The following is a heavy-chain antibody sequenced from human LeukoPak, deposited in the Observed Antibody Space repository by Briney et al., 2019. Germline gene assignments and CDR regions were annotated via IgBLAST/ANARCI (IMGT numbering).Heavy chain of an antibody. D-gene: IGHD2-21*02. J-gene: IGHJ6*04. Sequence: GASVKVSCKASGYTFSDYDVNWVRQAPGQGPEWMGWMNPTSGDTGYAQKFQGRVTMTRSMSKNTAYMELSRLRSEDTAVYYCARGGPYCGGDCYDSQLDVWGKGTTVTVSS. CDR1: GYTFSDYD. CDR2: MNPTSGDT. V-gene: IGHV1-8*01. CDR3: ARGGPYCGGDCYDSQLDV.